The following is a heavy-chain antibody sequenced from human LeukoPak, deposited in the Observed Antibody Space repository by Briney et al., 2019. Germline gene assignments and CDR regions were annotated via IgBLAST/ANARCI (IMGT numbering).Heavy chain of an antibody. CDR3: ARDTLWFDP. V-gene: IGHV4-39*07. D-gene: IGHD2-15*01. Sequence: SETLSLTCTVSGGSISNYYWGWIRQAPGKGLEWIGSIYYSGSTYYNPSLKSRVTISVDTSKNQFSLKLSSVTAADTAVYYCARDTLWFDPWGQGTLVTVSS. J-gene: IGHJ5*02. CDR2: IYYSGST. CDR1: GGSISNYY.